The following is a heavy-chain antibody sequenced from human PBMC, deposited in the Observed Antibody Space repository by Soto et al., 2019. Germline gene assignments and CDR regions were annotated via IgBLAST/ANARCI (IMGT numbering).Heavy chain of an antibody. D-gene: IGHD4-17*01. Sequence: QVQLVESGGGVVQPGRSLRLSCAASGFTFSSYGMHWVRQAPGKGLEWVAVISYDGSNKYYADSVKGRFTISRDNSKNTLYLQMHSLRAEDTAVYYCSQHGGPYGDYTIYWGQGTLVTVSS. CDR1: GFTFSSYG. V-gene: IGHV3-30*03. J-gene: IGHJ4*02. CDR3: SQHGGPYGDYTIY. CDR2: ISYDGSNK.